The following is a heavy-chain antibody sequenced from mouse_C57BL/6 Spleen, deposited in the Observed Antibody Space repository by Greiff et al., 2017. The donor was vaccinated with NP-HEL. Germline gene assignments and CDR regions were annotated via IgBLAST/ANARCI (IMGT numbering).Heavy chain of an antibody. D-gene: IGHD2-5*01. CDR2: IWSGGST. J-gene: IGHJ3*01. CDR3: APTYYSNYAWFAY. Sequence: VQLQQSGPGLVQPSQSLSITCTVSGFSLTSYGVHWVRQSPGKGLEWLGVIWSGGSTDYNAAFISRLSISKDNSKSQVFFKMNSLQADDTAIYYCAPTYYSNYAWFAYWGQGTLVTVSA. CDR1: GFSLTSYG. V-gene: IGHV2-2*01.